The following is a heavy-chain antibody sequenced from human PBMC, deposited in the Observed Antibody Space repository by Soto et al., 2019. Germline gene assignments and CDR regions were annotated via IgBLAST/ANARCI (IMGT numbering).Heavy chain of an antibody. D-gene: IGHD7-27*01. Sequence: QVQLQESGPGLVKPSATLSLTCSVAGGSISNHYWSWVRQPPGKGLESIGHIYYNGNTNYNPSLKSRVTISVDTSRNQISLKLTTVTDADTAVYYCTRANWYSEYWGQGTLVTVSS. CDR1: GGSISNHY. V-gene: IGHV4-59*11. CDR3: TRANWYSEY. J-gene: IGHJ4*02. CDR2: IYYNGNT.